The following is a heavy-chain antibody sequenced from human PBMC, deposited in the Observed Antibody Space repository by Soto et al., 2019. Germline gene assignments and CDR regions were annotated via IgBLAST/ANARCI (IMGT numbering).Heavy chain of an antibody. J-gene: IGHJ5*02. Sequence: SETLSLTCTVSGGSISSYYWSWIRQPPGKGLEWIGYIYYSGSTNYNPSLKSRVTISVDTSKNQFSLKLSSVTAADTAVYYCARDDCGGDCKSGWFDPWGQGTLVTVS. CDR2: IYYSGST. CDR1: GGSISSYY. D-gene: IGHD2-21*02. CDR3: ARDDCGGDCKSGWFDP. V-gene: IGHV4-59*01.